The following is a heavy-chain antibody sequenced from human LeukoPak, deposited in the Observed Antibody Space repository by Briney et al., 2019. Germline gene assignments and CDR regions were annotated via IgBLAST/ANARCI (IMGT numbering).Heavy chain of an antibody. J-gene: IGHJ1*01. D-gene: IGHD7-27*01. CDR3: ARVLRADWGLAEYFQP. CDR2: INHSGST. Sequence: SETLSPTCAVYGGSFSAYYWSWIRQPPGKGLEWIGEINHSGSTNYNPSLKSRVTISVDTSKNQFSLKLNSVTAADTAVYYCARVLRADWGLAEYFQPWGQGTLVTVSS. V-gene: IGHV4-34*01. CDR1: GGSFSAYY.